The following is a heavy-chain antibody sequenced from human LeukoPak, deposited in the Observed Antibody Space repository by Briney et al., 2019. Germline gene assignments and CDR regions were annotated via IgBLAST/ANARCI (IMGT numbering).Heavy chain of an antibody. Sequence: YYXXXXXXXPGKGLEWXGEINHSGSTNYNPSLKSRVTISVDTSKNQFSLKLSSVTAADTAVYYCAREGYDYDFWSGYYRRFDYWGQGTLVTVSS. CDR3: AREGYDYDFWSGYYRRFDY. J-gene: IGHJ4*02. CDR1: YY. CDR2: INHSGST. V-gene: IGHV4-34*01. D-gene: IGHD3-3*01.